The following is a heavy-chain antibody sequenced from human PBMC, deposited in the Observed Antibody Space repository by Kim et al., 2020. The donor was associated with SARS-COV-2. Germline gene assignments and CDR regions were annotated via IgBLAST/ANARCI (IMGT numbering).Heavy chain of an antibody. CDR3: ARNARYDRLDL. Sequence: GGSLRLSCAASGFNFESFWMNWVRQAPGKGLEWVASIKEDGSEKYYVDAVKGRFTISRDNADNTVWLQMNSLRGDDTAVYYCARNARYDRLDLWGQGTGFTVSS. CDR1: GFNFESFW. D-gene: IGHD5-12*01. V-gene: IGHV3-7*01. CDR2: IKEDGSEK. J-gene: IGHJ4*02.